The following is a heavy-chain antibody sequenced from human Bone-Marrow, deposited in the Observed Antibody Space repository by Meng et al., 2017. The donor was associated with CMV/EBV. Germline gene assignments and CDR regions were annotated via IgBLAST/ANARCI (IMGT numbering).Heavy chain of an antibody. CDR2: ISGVSSYI. CDR1: GFIFSDYS. J-gene: IGHJ4*02. Sequence: EGSLRLSCIASGFIFSDYSLNWVRQAPGKGLEWVSYISGVSSYINYADAVKVRFTISRDNSRNSLYLEMNSLRADDTAIYYCARDRTVEMVAWSGYPHWGQGTLVTVSS. CDR3: ARDRTVEMVAWSGYPH. D-gene: IGHD3-3*01. V-gene: IGHV3-21*01.